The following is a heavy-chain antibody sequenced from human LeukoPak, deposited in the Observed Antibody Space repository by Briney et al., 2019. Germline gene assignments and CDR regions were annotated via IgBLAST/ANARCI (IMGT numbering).Heavy chain of an antibody. V-gene: IGHV4-4*07. CDR2: IYTSGST. J-gene: IGHJ3*02. D-gene: IGHD5-12*01. Sequence: SETLSLTCTVSGGSISSYCWSWIRQPAGKGLEWIWRIYTSGSTNYNTSLKSRVTISVDTSKNQFSLKLSSVTAADTAVYYCARVYGSGYDFRGAFDIWDQGTMVTVSS. CDR1: GGSISSYC. CDR3: ARVYGSGYDFRGAFDI.